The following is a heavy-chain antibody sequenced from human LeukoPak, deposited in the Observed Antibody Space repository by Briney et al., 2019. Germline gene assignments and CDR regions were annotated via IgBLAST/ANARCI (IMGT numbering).Heavy chain of an antibody. D-gene: IGHD4-17*01. CDR3: AREVPTGTSFDY. CDR1: GFTFSRDW. J-gene: IGHJ4*02. CDR2: ISSSGGPI. Sequence: PGGSLRLSCAASGFTFSRDWMAWIRQAPGKGLEWVSYISSSGGPIFYADSVKGRFTISRDNAKNSLFLQMSSLRAEDTAVYYCAREVPTGTSFDYWAQGTLVTVSS. V-gene: IGHV3-48*03.